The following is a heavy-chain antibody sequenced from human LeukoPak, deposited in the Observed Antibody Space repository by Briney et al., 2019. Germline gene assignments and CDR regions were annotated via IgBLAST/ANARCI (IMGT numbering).Heavy chain of an antibody. J-gene: IGHJ4*02. CDR3: AKSTYWSNPFYFDF. D-gene: IGHD2-2*01. CDR1: GFTFSSYG. V-gene: IGHV3-23*01. Sequence: GGSLRLSCAASGFTFSSYGMHWVRQAPGKGLEWVSGINGRGDTTYSADSVRGRFTISRDNSRNTLYLQMNSLRADDTAIYYCAKSTYWSNPFYFDFWGQGTLVTVSS. CDR2: INGRGDTT.